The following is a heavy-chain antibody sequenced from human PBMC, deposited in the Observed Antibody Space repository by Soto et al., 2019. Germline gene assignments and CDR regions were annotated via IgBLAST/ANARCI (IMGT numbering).Heavy chain of an antibody. CDR3: VRPEAPTITMDV. CDR2: ISSSSSTI. Sequence: PGGSLRLSCAASGFTFSSYSMNWVRQAPGKGLERVSYISSSSSTIYYADSVKGRFTISRDNAKNSLYLQMNSLRAEDTAVYYCVRPEAPTITMDVWGKVTTVTVSS. CDR1: GFTFSSYS. V-gene: IGHV3-48*01. J-gene: IGHJ6*03. D-gene: IGHD5-12*01.